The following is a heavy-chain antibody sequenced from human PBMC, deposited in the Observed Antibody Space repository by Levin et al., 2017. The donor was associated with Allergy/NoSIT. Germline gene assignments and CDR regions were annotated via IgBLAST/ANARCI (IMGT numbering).Heavy chain of an antibody. D-gene: IGHD3-16*01. Sequence: PSETLSLTCTVSGGSISSGGYYWSWIRQHPGKGLEWIGYIYYSGSTYYNPSLKSRVTISVDTSKNQFSLKLSSVTAADTAVYYCARDHDYVWGTLPSYAFDIWGQGTMVTVSS. CDR3: ARDHDYVWGTLPSYAFDI. J-gene: IGHJ3*02. CDR2: IYYSGST. CDR1: GGSISSGGYY. V-gene: IGHV4-31*03.